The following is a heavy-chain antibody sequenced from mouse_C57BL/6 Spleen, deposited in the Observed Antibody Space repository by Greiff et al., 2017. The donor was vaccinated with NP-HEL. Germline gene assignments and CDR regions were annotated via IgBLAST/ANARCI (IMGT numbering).Heavy chain of an antibody. CDR2: IDPETGGT. V-gene: IGHV1-15*01. CDR3: TLAYYSNYDGY. Sequence: VKLMESGAELVRPGASVTLSCKASGYTFTDYEMHWVKQTPVHGLEWIGAIDPETGGTAYNQKFKGKAILTADKSSSTAYMELRSLTSEDSAVYYCTLAYYSNYDGYWGQGTTLTVSS. D-gene: IGHD2-5*01. CDR1: GYTFTDYE. J-gene: IGHJ2*01.